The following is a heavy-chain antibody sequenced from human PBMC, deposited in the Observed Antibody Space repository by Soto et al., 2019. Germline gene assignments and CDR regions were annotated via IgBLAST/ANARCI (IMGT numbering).Heavy chain of an antibody. Sequence: GGSLRLSCAASGFTFSSYAMTWFRQAPGKGLEWVSTISASGGSTYYADSVKGRFTISRDNSKNTLYMQMTSLRSEDTAVYYCAKNPSLLVGNYFDYWGQGTLVTVSS. J-gene: IGHJ4*02. CDR1: GFTFSSYA. D-gene: IGHD6-6*01. CDR3: AKNPSLLVGNYFDY. V-gene: IGHV3-23*01. CDR2: ISASGGST.